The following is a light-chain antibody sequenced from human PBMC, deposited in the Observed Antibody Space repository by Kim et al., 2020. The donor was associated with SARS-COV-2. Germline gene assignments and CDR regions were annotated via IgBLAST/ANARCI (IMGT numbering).Light chain of an antibody. V-gene: IGKV1-5*03. CDR2: GAS. Sequence: DIQMTQSPSILSVSVGDRVTITCRASQSIGTWLAWYQQKPGKAPRLLIYGASNLDSGVPSRFSGSGSGTEFTLTISSLQTDDLATYYCQQYNRSPGLTFGGGTKVDIK. J-gene: IGKJ4*01. CDR1: QSIGTW. CDR3: QQYNRSPGLT.